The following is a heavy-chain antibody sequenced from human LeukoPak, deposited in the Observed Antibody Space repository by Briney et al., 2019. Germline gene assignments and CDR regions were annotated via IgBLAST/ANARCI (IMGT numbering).Heavy chain of an antibody. CDR2: IYYSGST. V-gene: IGHV4-59*06. D-gene: IGHD6-25*01. CDR3: SKSAALSRFDS. CDR1: GDSISSSY. J-gene: IGHJ4*02. Sequence: SETLSLTCTVSGDSISSSYWAWIRQPPGKGLEWIGYIYYSGSTYYNPSLKSRVTISVDTSKNQFSLKLSSVTAADTAVYYCSKSAALSRFDSYGQGTLV.